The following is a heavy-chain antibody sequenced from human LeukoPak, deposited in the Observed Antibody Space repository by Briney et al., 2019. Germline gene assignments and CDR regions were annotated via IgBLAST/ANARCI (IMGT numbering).Heavy chain of an antibody. CDR3: ARELIGETNDAFDI. D-gene: IGHD3-16*01. Sequence: SGPTLVKPTQPLTLPCPFSGFSLRSSGVGVGWVRQPPGKALEWLALIYCNDDKRYSPSLKSRLTITKATSKNQVVLTMSNMDPLYTATYFCARELIGETNDAFDIWGQGKMVTVS. CDR1: GFSLRSSGVG. CDR2: IYCNDDK. V-gene: IGHV2-5*01. J-gene: IGHJ3*02.